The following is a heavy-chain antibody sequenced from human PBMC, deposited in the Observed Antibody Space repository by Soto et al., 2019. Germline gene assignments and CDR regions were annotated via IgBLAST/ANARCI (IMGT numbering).Heavy chain of an antibody. V-gene: IGHV1-69*06. CDR1: GGTFSSYA. CDR3: ALGGTEMYYDFWDPLDV. Sequence: GASVKVSCKASGGTFSSYAISWVRQAPGQGLEWMGGIIPIFGTANYAQKFQGRVTITADKSTSTAYMELSSLRSEDTAMYYCALGGTEMYYDFWDPLDVWGQGTTVTVSS. CDR2: IIPIFGTA. J-gene: IGHJ6*02. D-gene: IGHD3-3*01.